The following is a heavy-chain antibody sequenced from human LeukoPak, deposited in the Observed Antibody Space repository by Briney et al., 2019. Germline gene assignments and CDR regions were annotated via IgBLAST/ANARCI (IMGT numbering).Heavy chain of an antibody. D-gene: IGHD5-18*01. J-gene: IGHJ4*02. V-gene: IGHV3-23*01. CDR3: AKDLLFSGGSRTRGYSYGYDYFDY. Sequence: GRSLRLSCAASGFTFSSYAMSWVRQAPGKGLEWVSAISGSGGSTYYADSVKGRFTISRDNSKNTLYLQMNSLRAEDTAVYYCAKDLLFSGGSRTRGYSYGYDYFDYWGQGTLVTVSS. CDR2: ISGSGGST. CDR1: GFTFSSYA.